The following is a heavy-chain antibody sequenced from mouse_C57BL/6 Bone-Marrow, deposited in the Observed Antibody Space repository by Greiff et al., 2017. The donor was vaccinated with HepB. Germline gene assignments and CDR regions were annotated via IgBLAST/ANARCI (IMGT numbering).Heavy chain of an antibody. J-gene: IGHJ4*01. V-gene: IGHV5-4*01. D-gene: IGHD1-1*01. CDR3: ARDGSSLYYYAMDY. CDR1: GFTFSSYA. CDR2: ISDGGSYT. Sequence: EVQLQQSGGGLVKPGGSLKLSCAASGFTFSSYAMSWVRQTPEKRLEWVATISDGGSYTYYPDNVKGRFTISRDNAKNNLYLQMSHLKSEDTAMYYCARDGSSLYYYAMDYWGQGTSVTVSS.